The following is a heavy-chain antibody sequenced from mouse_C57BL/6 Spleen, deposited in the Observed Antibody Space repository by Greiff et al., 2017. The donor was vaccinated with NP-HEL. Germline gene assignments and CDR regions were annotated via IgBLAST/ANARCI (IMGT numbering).Heavy chain of an antibody. CDR2: INSDGSST. J-gene: IGHJ2*01. CDR3: ARGGSYFED. Sequence: EVKLVESEGGLVQPGSSMKLSCTASGFTFSDYYMAWVRQIPEKGLEWVANINSDGSSTYYLHSLKSRFIFSRDNAKNILYLQMSSVKSEDAATYYCARGGSYFEDWGKGTTLTVSS. V-gene: IGHV5-16*01. CDR1: GFTFSDYY.